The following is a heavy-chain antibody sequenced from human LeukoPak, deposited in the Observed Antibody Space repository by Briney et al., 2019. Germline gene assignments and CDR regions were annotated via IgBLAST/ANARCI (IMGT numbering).Heavy chain of an antibody. D-gene: IGHD1-26*01. J-gene: IGHJ6*02. CDR3: AREAGATDYYYYGMDV. CDR1: GFTFTSSA. Sequence: ASVKVSCKASGFTFTSSAMQWVRQARGQRLEWIGWIVVGSGNTNYAQKFQERVTITRDMSTSTAYMELSRPRSDGTAVYYCAREAGATDYYYYGMDVWGQGTTVTVSS. V-gene: IGHV1-58*02. CDR2: IVVGSGNT.